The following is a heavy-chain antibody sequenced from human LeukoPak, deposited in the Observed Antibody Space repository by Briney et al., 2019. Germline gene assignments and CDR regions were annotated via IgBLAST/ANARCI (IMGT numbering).Heavy chain of an antibody. D-gene: IGHD6-19*01. CDR1: GGSFSGYY. CDR2: IIHSGST. Sequence: SETLSLTCAVYGGSFSGYYWSWIRQPPGKGLEWMGEIIHSGSTNYNPSLKSRVTISVDTSKNQFSLKLSSVTAANTAVYYCARGPQYSSGWYQHWGQGTLVTVSS. CDR3: ARGPQYSSGWYQH. V-gene: IGHV4-34*01. J-gene: IGHJ1*01.